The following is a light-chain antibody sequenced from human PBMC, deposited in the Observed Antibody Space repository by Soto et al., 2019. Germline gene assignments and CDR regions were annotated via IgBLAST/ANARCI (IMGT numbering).Light chain of an antibody. CDR2: AVN. V-gene: IGLV2-14*01. Sequence: SVLTHPASVSGSPGQSITISCTGTSSDVGGYNYVSWYQQHPGKAPKLMIFAVNNRPSGVSNRFSGSKSGNTASLNISGLQAEDEADYYCSSFSSGSNRYVLGTGTKVTVL. J-gene: IGLJ1*01. CDR1: SSDVGGYNY. CDR3: SSFSSGSNRYV.